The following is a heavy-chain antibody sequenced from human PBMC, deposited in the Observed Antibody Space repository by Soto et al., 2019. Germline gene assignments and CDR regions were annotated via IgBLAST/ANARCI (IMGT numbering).Heavy chain of an antibody. Sequence: EVQLVGSGGGLIQPGESLRLSCAASGFTFTTYWMHWVRRAPGKGLVWVSTINTDGSVTRYADSVKGRFTISRDNAKNALSLQMNSLRVEDTAVYFCVRDDELSLGCWGPETRVTVSS. CDR2: INTDGSVT. J-gene: IGHJ4*02. CDR1: GFTFTTYW. V-gene: IGHV3-74*01. CDR3: VRDDELSLGC.